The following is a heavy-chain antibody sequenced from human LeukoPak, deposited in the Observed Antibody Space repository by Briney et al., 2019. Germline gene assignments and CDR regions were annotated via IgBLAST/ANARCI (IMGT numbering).Heavy chain of an antibody. CDR3: AKDRVGYYDFWSGYSIYYFDY. D-gene: IGHD3-3*01. CDR1: GFTFSSYG. J-gene: IGHJ4*02. V-gene: IGHV3-30*02. Sequence: GGSLRLSCTASGFTFSSYGMHWVRQAPGKGLEWVAFIRYDGSNKYYADSVKGRFTISRDNSKNTLYLQMNSLRAEDTAVYYCAKDRVGYYDFWSGYSIYYFDYWGQGTLVTVSS. CDR2: IRYDGSNK.